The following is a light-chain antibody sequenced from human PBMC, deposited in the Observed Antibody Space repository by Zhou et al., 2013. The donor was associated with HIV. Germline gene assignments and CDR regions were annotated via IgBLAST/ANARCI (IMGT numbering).Light chain of an antibody. J-gene: IGKJ4*01. CDR2: KTS. CDR1: ETVGRS. V-gene: IGKV1-5*03. CDR3: QQLTSYPLLT. Sequence: IQMTQSPSIVSAFPGDRVTITCRANETVGRSLAWYQQKLGKAPTLLIYKTSTLETGVPSRFSGSGSGIDFTLTISSLQPEDFATYYCQQLTSYPLLTFGGGTKVEIK.